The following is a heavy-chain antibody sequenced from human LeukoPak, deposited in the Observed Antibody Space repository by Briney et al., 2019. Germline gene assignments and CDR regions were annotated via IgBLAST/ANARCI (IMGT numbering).Heavy chain of an antibody. CDR1: GHSFTSYW. CDR3: ARGAYSSSHPYYSYYYMDV. D-gene: IGHD6-6*01. V-gene: IGHV5-51*01. CDR2: IYPGDSDT. J-gene: IGHJ6*03. Sequence: GESLKISCKGSGHSFTSYWIGWVRQMPGKGLEWMGIIYPGDSDTRYSPSFQGQVAISADKSISTAYLQWSSLKASDTAMYYCARGAYSSSHPYYSYYYMDVWGKGTTVTVSS.